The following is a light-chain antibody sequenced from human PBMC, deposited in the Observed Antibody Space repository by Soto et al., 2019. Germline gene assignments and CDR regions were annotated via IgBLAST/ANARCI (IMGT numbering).Light chain of an antibody. J-gene: IGKJ1*01. CDR2: GAS. CDR1: QIVSSIY. V-gene: IGKV3-20*01. CDR3: QQYGSSPRT. Sequence: EIVLTQSPGTLSLSPGERATLSCRASQIVSSIYLAWYQQRPGQAPRLIICGASSRATGIPDRFSGSGSGTDFTLTISRLEPEDFAVYYCQQYGSSPRTFGQGTKVDIK.